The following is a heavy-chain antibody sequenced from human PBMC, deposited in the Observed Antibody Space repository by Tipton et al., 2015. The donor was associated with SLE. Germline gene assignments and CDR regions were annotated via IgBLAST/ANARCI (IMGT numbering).Heavy chain of an antibody. Sequence: GSLRLSCAASGFSFSGYYMSWMRRAPGKGLEWVSYISTSGSTTYYADSVKGRVTISRDNAKNSVYLQMNSLRPEDTAVYYCATPAHPRLSGMRMDVWGKGTSVTVSS. CDR2: ISTSGSTT. V-gene: IGHV3-11*04. J-gene: IGHJ6*03. CDR1: GFSFSGYY. D-gene: IGHD1-20*01. CDR3: ATPAHPRLSGMRMDV.